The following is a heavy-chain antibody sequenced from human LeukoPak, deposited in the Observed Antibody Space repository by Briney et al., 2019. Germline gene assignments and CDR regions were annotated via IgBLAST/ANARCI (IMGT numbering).Heavy chain of an antibody. Sequence: GGSLRLSCAASGFTVSSNYMSWVRQAPGKGLEWVSVIYSGGSTYYADSVKGRFTISRDNSKNTLYLQMNSLRAEDTAVYYCARAGGPLLWFGELPWIDWGQGTLVTVSS. V-gene: IGHV3-66*01. D-gene: IGHD3-10*01. CDR1: GFTVSSNY. J-gene: IGHJ4*02. CDR3: ARAGGPLLWFGELPWID. CDR2: IYSGGST.